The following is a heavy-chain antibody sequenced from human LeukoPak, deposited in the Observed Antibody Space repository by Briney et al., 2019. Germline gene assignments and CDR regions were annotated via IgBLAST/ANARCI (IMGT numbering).Heavy chain of an antibody. CDR2: IFGGGPGL. CDR1: GFSFSASS. V-gene: IGHV3-21*06. CDR3: TREGGSTDAGF. J-gene: IGHJ4*02. Sequence: PGGSLRLSCEASGFSFSASSMNWVRQAPGKELEWVSSIFGGGPGLYYADSVKGRFTISRDNGKNSLFLEMNSLRDDDTGVYYCTREGGSTDAGFWGPGTLVTVSS. D-gene: IGHD5/OR15-5a*01.